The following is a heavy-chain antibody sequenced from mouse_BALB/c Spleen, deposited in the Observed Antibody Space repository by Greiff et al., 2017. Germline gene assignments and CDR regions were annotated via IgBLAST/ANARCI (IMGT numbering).Heavy chain of an antibody. CDR3: ARTGYYDYDDYYAMDY. CDR2: IWSGGST. V-gene: IGHV2-2*02. CDR1: GFSLTSYG. D-gene: IGHD2-4*01. J-gene: IGHJ4*01. Sequence: QVQLKESGPGLVQPSQSLSITCTVSGFSLTSYGVHWVRQSPGKGLEWLGVIWSGGSTDYNAAFISRLSISKDNSKSQVFFKMNSLQANDTAIYYCARTGYYDYDDYYAMDYWGQGTSVTVSS.